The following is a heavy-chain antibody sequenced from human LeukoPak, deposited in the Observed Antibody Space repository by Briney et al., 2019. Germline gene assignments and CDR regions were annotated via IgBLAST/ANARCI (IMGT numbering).Heavy chain of an antibody. D-gene: IGHD2-2*01. Sequence: ASVKVSCKASGYTFTSYYMHWVRQAPGQGLEWMGIINPSGGSTSYAQKFQGRVTMTRDTSTSTVYMELSSLKTEDTAVYRCTRLGGGSPDLIIVPGANKLNWYDPWGQGTLVTVSS. CDR1: GYTFTSYY. V-gene: IGHV1-46*03. J-gene: IGHJ5*02. CDR3: TRLGGGSPDLIIVPGANKLNWYDP. CDR2: INPSGGST.